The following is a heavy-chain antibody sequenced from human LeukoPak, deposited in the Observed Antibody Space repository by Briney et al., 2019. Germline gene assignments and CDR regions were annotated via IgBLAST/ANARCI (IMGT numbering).Heavy chain of an antibody. V-gene: IGHV4-34*01. D-gene: IGHD1-26*01. CDR2: INHSGST. CDR3: ARWWSGSYRHKFDY. CDR1: GGSFSGYY. Sequence: SETLSLTCAVYGGSFSGYYWSWLRQPPGKWLEWIGEINHSGSTNYNPSLKSRVTISVDTSKNQFSLKLSSVTAADTAVYYCARWWSGSYRHKFDYWGQGTLVTVSS. J-gene: IGHJ4*02.